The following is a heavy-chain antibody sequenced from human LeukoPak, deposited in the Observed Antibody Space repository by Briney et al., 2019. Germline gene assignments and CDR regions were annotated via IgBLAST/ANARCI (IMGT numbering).Heavy chain of an antibody. CDR3: TTEWELPGDAFDI. V-gene: IGHV3-15*01. D-gene: IGHD1-26*01. J-gene: IGHJ3*02. CDR1: GFTFSNAW. Sequence: GGSLRLSCAASGFTFSNAWMSWVRQAPGKGLEWVGRIKSKTDGGTTDYAAPVKGRFTISRDDSKNTLYLQMNSLKTEDTAVYYCTTEWELPGDAFDIWGQGTMVTVSS. CDR2: IKSKTDGGTT.